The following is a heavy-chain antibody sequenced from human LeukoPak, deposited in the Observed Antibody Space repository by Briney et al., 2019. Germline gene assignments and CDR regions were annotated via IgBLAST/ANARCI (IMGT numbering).Heavy chain of an antibody. CDR2: ISAYNGNT. CDR1: GYTFTSYG. CDR3: ARDRYRSSTSCYSSWFDP. V-gene: IGHV1-18*01. J-gene: IGHJ5*02. D-gene: IGHD2-2*01. Sequence: GASVKVSCKASGYTFTSYGISWVRQAPGQGLEWMGWISAYNGNTNYAQKLQGRVTMTTDTSTSTAYMELRSLRSDDTAVYYCARDRYRSSTSCYSSWFDPWGQGTLVTVSS.